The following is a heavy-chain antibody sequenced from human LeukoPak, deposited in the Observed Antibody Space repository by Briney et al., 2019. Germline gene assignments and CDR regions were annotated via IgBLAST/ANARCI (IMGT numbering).Heavy chain of an antibody. J-gene: IGHJ6*02. D-gene: IGHD6-6*01. CDR2: INPSGGST. V-gene: IGHV1-46*01. CDR3: VPRGASDSSFGMDV. Sequence: ASVKVSCKASGYTFTRFYMRWVRQAPGQGLEWVGVINPSGGSTSYAQKFQGRVTMTRDTSTSTVYMELSSLRSEDTAIYYCVPRGASDSSFGMDVWGQGTTVTVSS. CDR1: GYTFTRFY.